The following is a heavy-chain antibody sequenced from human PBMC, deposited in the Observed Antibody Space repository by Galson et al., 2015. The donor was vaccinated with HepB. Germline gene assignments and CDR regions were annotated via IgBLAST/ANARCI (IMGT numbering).Heavy chain of an antibody. CDR2: FDPEDGET. V-gene: IGHV1-24*01. D-gene: IGHD1-26*01. J-gene: IGHJ4*02. CDR1: GYTLTELS. CDR3: ATDGSGSYPYYFDY. Sequence: SVKVSCKVSGYTLTELSMHWVRQAPGKGLEWMGGFDPEDGETIYAQKFQGRVTMTEDTSTDTAYMELSSLRSEDTAVYYCATDGSGSYPYYFDYWGQGTLVTVSS.